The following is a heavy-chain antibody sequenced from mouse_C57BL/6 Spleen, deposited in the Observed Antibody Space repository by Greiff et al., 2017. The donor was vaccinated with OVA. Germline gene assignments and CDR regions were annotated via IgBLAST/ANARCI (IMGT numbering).Heavy chain of an antibody. Sequence: EVQLVESGGGLVQPKGSLKLSCAASGFTFNTYAMHWVRQAPGKGLEWVARIRSKSSNYATYYADSVKDRFTISRDDSQSMLYLQMNNLKTEDTAMYYCVREGNPITTVVATGTNYYAMDYWGQGTSVTVSS. J-gene: IGHJ4*01. D-gene: IGHD1-1*01. CDR1: GFTFNTYA. CDR3: VREGNPITTVVATGTNYYAMDY. V-gene: IGHV10-3*01. CDR2: IRSKSSNYAT.